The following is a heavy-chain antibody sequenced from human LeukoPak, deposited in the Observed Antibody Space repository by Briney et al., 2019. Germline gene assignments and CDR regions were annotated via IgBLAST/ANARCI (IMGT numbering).Heavy chain of an antibody. Sequence: PGGSLRLSCAASGFTVSSYGMTWVRQAPGKGLEWDSAFSATDGSAQYAESVRGRFTISRDNSKNSLYLQMNSLRDEDTAVYFCAKARIAAAGTGAFDVWGQGTMVTVSS. CDR3: AKARIAAAGTGAFDV. CDR2: FSATDGSA. V-gene: IGHV3-23*01. CDR1: GFTVSSYG. D-gene: IGHD6-13*01. J-gene: IGHJ3*01.